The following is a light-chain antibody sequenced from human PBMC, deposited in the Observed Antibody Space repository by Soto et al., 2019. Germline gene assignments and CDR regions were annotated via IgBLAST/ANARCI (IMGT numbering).Light chain of an antibody. Sequence: QSVLTQPPSVSGAPGQRVTISCTGSSSNIGAGYDVHWYQQLPGTAPKLLIYGNTNRPSGVPDRFSGAKSGTSASLAITGLQAEDEADYYCQSYDSRLSLHVLFGGGTKLTVL. CDR1: SSNIGAGYD. J-gene: IGLJ2*01. CDR3: QSYDSRLSLHVL. CDR2: GNT. V-gene: IGLV1-40*01.